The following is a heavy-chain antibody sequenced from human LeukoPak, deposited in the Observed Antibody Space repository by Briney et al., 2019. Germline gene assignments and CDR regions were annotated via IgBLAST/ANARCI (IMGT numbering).Heavy chain of an antibody. Sequence: GGSLRLSCAASGFTFSSYAMSWVRQAPGKGLEWVSAISGSGGSTYYADSVKGRFTISRDNSKNTLYLQMNSLRAEDTAVYYCAKEYYYDGSGYYRGGAFDIWGQGTMVTVSS. V-gene: IGHV3-23*01. CDR3: AKEYYYDGSGYYRGGAFDI. CDR2: ISGSGGST. CDR1: GFTFSSYA. D-gene: IGHD3-22*01. J-gene: IGHJ3*02.